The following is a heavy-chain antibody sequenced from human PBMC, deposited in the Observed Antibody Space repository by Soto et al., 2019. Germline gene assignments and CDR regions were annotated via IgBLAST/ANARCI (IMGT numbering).Heavy chain of an antibody. V-gene: IGHV3-74*01. CDR2: INSDGSST. CDR3: ARGGSLNWYFDL. CDR1: GFTFSSSW. J-gene: IGHJ2*01. D-gene: IGHD1-26*01. Sequence: EVQLVESGGGLVQPGGPLSLSCAPSGFTFSSSWRHWVGQAPGKGLVWVSRINSDGSSTSYADSVKGRFTISRDNAKNTLYLQMNSLRVEDTAVYYCARGGSLNWYFDLWGRGTLVTVSS.